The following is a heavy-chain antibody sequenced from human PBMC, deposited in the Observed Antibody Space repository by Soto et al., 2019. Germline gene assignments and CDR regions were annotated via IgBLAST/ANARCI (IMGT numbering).Heavy chain of an antibody. CDR2: ISYDGSNK. D-gene: IGHD6-19*01. CDR3: AKEGGIAVAVLVY. Sequence: QVQLVESGGGGVQPGRSLRLSCAASGFTFSSYGMHWVRQAPGKGLEWVAVISYDGSNKYYADSVKGRFTISRDNSKNTLYLQMNSLRAEDTAVYYCAKEGGIAVAVLVYWGQGTLVTVSS. V-gene: IGHV3-30*18. CDR1: GFTFSSYG. J-gene: IGHJ4*02.